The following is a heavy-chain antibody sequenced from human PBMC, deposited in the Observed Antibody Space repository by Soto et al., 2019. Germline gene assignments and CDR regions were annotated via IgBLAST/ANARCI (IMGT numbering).Heavy chain of an antibody. CDR2: ISGSGGST. D-gene: IGHD3-10*01. CDR3: AKVGNYYGSGSYYPNNWFDP. CDR1: GFTFSSYA. J-gene: IGHJ5*02. Sequence: EVPLLESGGGLVQPGGSLRLSCAASGFTFSSYAMSWVRQAPGKGLEWVSAISGSGGSTYYADSVKGRFTISRDNSKNTLYLQMNSLRAEDTAVYYCAKVGNYYGSGSYYPNNWFDPWGQGTLVTVSS. V-gene: IGHV3-23*01.